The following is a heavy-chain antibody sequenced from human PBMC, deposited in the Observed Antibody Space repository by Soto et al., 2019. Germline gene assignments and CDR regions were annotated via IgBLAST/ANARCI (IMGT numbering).Heavy chain of an antibody. J-gene: IGHJ3*02. CDR2: ISTYNGNT. D-gene: IGHD6-13*01. Sequence: QVQLGQSGAEVKKPGASVKVSCKASGYTFTSYGITWVRQAPGQGAEWMGRISTYNGNTNYVQKLQGRVTMTTDTSTNTAYMELRSLRYDDTAVYYCARDPGYSTTWHQAFDIWGQGTMVTVSS. V-gene: IGHV1-18*01. CDR1: GYTFTSYG. CDR3: ARDPGYSTTWHQAFDI.